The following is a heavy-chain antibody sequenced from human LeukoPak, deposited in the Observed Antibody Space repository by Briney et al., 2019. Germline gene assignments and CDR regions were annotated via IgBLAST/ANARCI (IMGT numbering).Heavy chain of an antibody. J-gene: IGHJ5*02. Sequence: SQTLSLTYAVSGGSISSGGYSWSWIRQPPGKGLEWIGYIYHSGSTYYNPSLKSRVTISVDRSKNQFSLKLSSVTAADTAVYYCARGAAAGPRYWFDPWGQGTLVTVSS. CDR2: IYHSGST. CDR3: ARGAAAGPRYWFDP. D-gene: IGHD6-13*01. CDR1: GGSISSGGYS. V-gene: IGHV4-30-2*01.